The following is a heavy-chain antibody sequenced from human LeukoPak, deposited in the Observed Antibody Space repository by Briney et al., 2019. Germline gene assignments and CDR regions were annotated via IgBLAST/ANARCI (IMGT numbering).Heavy chain of an antibody. D-gene: IGHD3-10*01. V-gene: IGHV1-69*13. Sequence: ASVKVSCKASGGTFSSYAISWVRQAPGQGLEWMGGIIPIFGTANYAQKFQGRVTITADESTSTAYMELSSLRSEDTAVYYCARDLGNYGSGSYFDYWGQGTLVTVSS. J-gene: IGHJ4*02. CDR2: IIPIFGTA. CDR3: ARDLGNYGSGSYFDY. CDR1: GGTFSSYA.